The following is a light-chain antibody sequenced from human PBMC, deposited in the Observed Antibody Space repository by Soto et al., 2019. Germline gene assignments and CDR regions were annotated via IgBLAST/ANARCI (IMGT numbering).Light chain of an antibody. CDR2: EVT. V-gene: IGLV2-23*02. CDR3: CSYASGNTLL. CDR1: SSDVGSYDL. Sequence: QSVLTQPASVSGSPGQSITISCTGTSSDVGSYDLVSWYQHHPGTAPKLILYEVTKRPSGVSNRLSGSKSGNTASLTISGLQTEDDSHYYCCSYASGNTLLFGGGTKLTVL. J-gene: IGLJ2*01.